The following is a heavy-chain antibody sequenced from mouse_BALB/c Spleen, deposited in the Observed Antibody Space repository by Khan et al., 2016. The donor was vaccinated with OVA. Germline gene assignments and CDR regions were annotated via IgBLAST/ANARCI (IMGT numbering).Heavy chain of an antibody. CDR2: IFPGTGTT. CDR1: GYSFSSYW. V-gene: IGHV1S132*01. CDR3: ARGYFGNYEFVY. D-gene: IGHD2-1*01. Sequence: QVQLQQSGAELVKPGASVKLSCKTSGYSFSSYWIQWVKQRPGQGLGWIGQIFPGTGTTYYNENFKGKATLTVDTSSSTAYMQLSSLTSEDSAVDFCARGYFGNYEFVYWGRGTLVTVSP. J-gene: IGHJ3*01.